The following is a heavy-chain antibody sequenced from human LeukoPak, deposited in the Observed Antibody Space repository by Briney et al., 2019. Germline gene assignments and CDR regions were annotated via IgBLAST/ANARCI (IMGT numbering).Heavy chain of an antibody. D-gene: IGHD3-3*01. V-gene: IGHV1-69*02. CDR2: IIPILGIA. CDR3: ARYDFWSGYYFDY. J-gene: IGHJ4*02. Sequence: SVKVSCKASGGTFSSYTISWVRQAPGQGLEWMGRIIPILGIANYAQKFQGRVTITADKSTSTAYTELSNLRSEDTAVYYCARYDFWSGYYFDYWGQGTLVTVSS. CDR1: GGTFSSYT.